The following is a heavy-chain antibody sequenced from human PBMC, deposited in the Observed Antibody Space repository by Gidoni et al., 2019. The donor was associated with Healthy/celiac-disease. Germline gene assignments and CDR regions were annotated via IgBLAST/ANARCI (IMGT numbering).Heavy chain of an antibody. Sequence: QVQLVQSGAEGKKPGSSVTVSCKASGGTFSSYAISWVRQAPGQGLEWMGGIIPIFGTANYAQKFQGRVTITADESTSTAYMELSSLRSEDTAVYYCASIPKYYYDSSGYAVGWGQGTLVTVSS. V-gene: IGHV1-69*01. J-gene: IGHJ4*02. CDR1: GGTFSSYA. CDR3: ASIPKYYYDSSGYAVG. CDR2: IIPIFGTA. D-gene: IGHD3-22*01.